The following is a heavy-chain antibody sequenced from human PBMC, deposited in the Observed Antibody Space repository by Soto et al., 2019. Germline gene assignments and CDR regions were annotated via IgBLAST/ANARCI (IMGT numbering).Heavy chain of an antibody. Sequence: GGSLRLSCAASGFTVSSNYMSWVRQAPGKGLEWVSVIYSGGSTYYADSVKGRFTISRDNSKNTLYLQMHSLRAEDTAVYSCARRDSSSWYDAFDIWGQGTLVTVSS. D-gene: IGHD6-13*01. J-gene: IGHJ3*02. CDR3: ARRDSSSWYDAFDI. CDR2: IYSGGST. CDR1: GFTVSSNY. V-gene: IGHV3-66*04.